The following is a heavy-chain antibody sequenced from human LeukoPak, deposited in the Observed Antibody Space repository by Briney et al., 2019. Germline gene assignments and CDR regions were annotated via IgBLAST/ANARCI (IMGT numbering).Heavy chain of an antibody. CDR2: ISSGSSTI. Sequence: GGSLRLSCGASGFTFSSYSTNWVRQAPGKGLEWVSYISSGSSTIYYADSVKGRFTISRDNAKNSLYLQMNSLRAEDTAVYYCARVLHKRNYDSSDYYGYWGQGTLVTVSS. V-gene: IGHV3-48*01. D-gene: IGHD3-22*01. J-gene: IGHJ4*02. CDR1: GFTFSSYS. CDR3: ARVLHKRNYDSSDYYGY.